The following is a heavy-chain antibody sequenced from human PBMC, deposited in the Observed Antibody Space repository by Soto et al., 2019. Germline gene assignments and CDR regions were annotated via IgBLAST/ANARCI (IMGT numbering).Heavy chain of an antibody. CDR1: GGTFSSYA. D-gene: IGHD3-22*01. CDR2: IIPIFGTA. CDR3: AKYHYDSSGYSSRGFDP. V-gene: IGHV1-69*13. J-gene: IGHJ5*02. Sequence: SVKVSCKASGGTFSSYAISWVRQAPGQGLEWMGGIIPIFGTANYAQKFQGRVTITADESTSTAYMELSSLRSEDTAVYYCAKYHYDSSGYSSRGFDPWGQGTLVTVSS.